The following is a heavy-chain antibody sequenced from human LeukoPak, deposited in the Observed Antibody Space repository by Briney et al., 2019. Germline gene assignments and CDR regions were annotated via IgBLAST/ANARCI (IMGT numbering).Heavy chain of an antibody. V-gene: IGHV4-34*01. D-gene: IGHD3-22*01. CDR2: INHSGST. CDR1: GGSFSGYY. CDR3: ARFEGDSSGYSKY. Sequence: KTSETLSLTCAVYGGSFSGYYWSWIRQPPGKGLEWIGEINHSGSTNYNPSLKSRVTISVDTSKNQFSLKLSSGTAAGTAVYYCARFEGDSSGYSKYWGQGTLVTVSS. J-gene: IGHJ4*02.